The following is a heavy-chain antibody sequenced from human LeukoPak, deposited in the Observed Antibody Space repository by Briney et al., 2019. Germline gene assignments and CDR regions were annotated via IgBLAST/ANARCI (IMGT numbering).Heavy chain of an antibody. V-gene: IGHV1-24*01. CDR3: ATLSGDYHSWGGY. J-gene: IGHJ4*02. CDR2: FDPEDGET. D-gene: IGHD4-17*01. CDR1: GYTLTELS. Sequence: GASVTVSCKVSGYTLTELSMHWVRQAPGKGLEWMGGFDPEDGETIYAQKFQGRVTTTEDTSTDTAYMELSSLRSEDTAVYYCATLSGDYHSWGGYWGQGTLVTVSS.